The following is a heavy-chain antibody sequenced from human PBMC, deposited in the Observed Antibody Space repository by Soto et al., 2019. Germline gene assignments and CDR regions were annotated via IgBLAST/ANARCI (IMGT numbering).Heavy chain of an antibody. CDR3: ARDKITGLFDY. Sequence: QVQLQQWGAGLLKPSETLSLTCAVYGGSFSGYSWTWIRQPPGTGLEWIGEINHSGSTNYNPSLNSLVTISVDTSKNQFSLKLTSVTAADTALYYCARDKITGLFDYWGQGTLVTVSS. J-gene: IGHJ4*02. D-gene: IGHD2-8*02. V-gene: IGHV4-34*01. CDR2: INHSGST. CDR1: GGSFSGYS.